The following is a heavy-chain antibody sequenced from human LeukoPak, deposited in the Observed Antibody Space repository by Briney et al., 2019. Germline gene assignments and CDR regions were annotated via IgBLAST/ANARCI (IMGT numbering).Heavy chain of an antibody. D-gene: IGHD1-1*01. CDR2: ISYDGSNK. CDR3: ARGRLGPGNYYYYYMDV. CDR1: GFTFSSYA. V-gene: IGHV3-30*04. J-gene: IGHJ6*03. Sequence: GSLRLSFAASGFTFSSYAMHWVRQAPGKGLEWVAVISYDGSNKYYADSVKGRFTISRDNSKNTLYLQMNSLRAEDTAVYYCARGRLGPGNYYYYYMDVWGQGTMVTVSS.